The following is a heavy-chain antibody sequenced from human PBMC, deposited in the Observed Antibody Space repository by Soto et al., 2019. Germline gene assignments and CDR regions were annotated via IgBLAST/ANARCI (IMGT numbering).Heavy chain of an antibody. CDR2: ISAYDGNT. Sequence: QVQLVQSGSEVKKPGASVKVSCRASGYTFTNYGITWVRQAPGQGLEWMGWISAYDGNTAYPQKFQGRVTMATDTSTSTAYMELRSLRSDDTAGYYCARDGIGGWFPKYYWGQGTPVTVSS. CDR3: ARDGIGGWFPKYY. J-gene: IGHJ4*02. CDR1: GYTFTNYG. D-gene: IGHD2-15*01. V-gene: IGHV1-18*04.